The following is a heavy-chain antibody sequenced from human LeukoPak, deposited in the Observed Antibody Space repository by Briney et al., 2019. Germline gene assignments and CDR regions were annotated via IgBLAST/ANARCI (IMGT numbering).Heavy chain of an antibody. Sequence: GGSLRLPCAASGFTFSSSWMHWLRQAPGEGLVWVSRINSDGSSTTYADSVKGRLTISRDNAKNTLYLQMNSLRAEDTAVYYCARVQYYGSGSYYNWFDPWGQGTLVTVSS. CDR2: INSDGSST. J-gene: IGHJ5*02. CDR3: ARVQYYGSGSYYNWFDP. V-gene: IGHV3-74*01. CDR1: GFTFSSSW. D-gene: IGHD3-10*01.